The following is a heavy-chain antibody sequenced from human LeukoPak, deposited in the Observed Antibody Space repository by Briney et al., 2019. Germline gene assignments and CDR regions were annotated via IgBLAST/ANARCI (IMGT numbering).Heavy chain of an antibody. D-gene: IGHD2-15*01. V-gene: IGHV3-66*02. CDR3: ARGECTGGSCPEH. J-gene: IGHJ4*02. CDR1: GFSVTDSY. CDR2: IFTDGRS. Sequence: GGSLRLSCAASGFSVTDSYRTWFRQAPGKGLEWVAIIFTDGRSYYGDSVKGRFTISRDRSRNTLYLQLNSLRVEDTATYYCARGECTGGSCPEHWGQGTLVTVSS.